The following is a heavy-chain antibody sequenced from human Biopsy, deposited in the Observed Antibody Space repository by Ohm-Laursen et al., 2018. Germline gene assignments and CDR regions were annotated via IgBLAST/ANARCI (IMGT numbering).Heavy chain of an antibody. J-gene: IGHJ4*02. Sequence: SLRLSCTASGFTFSRYWIHWVRQAPGKGLVWVSCISSDGSTTYADSVKGRFTISRDNAKNTAYLQMNSLRADDTALYYCATDHYGSINYWGQGTLDTVSS. CDR3: ATDHYGSINY. V-gene: IGHV3-74*01. CDR2: ISSDGST. CDR1: GFTFSRYW. D-gene: IGHD4-17*01.